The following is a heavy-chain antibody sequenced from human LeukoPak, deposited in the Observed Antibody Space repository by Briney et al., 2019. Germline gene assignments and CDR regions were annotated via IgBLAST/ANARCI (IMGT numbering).Heavy chain of an antibody. CDR2: ISSSSSYI. V-gene: IGHV3-21*01. J-gene: IGHJ3*02. D-gene: IGHD3-3*01. Sequence: GGSLRLSCAASGFTFSSYSMNWVRQAPGKGLEWVSSISSSSSYIYYADSVKGRFTISRDNAKNSLYLQVNSLRAEDTAVYYCARGSRFGVVGRDAFDIWGQGTVVTVSS. CDR3: ARGSRFGVVGRDAFDI. CDR1: GFTFSSYS.